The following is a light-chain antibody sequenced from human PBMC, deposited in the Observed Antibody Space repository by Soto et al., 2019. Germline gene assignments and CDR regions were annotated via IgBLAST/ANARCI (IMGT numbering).Light chain of an antibody. CDR2: RNN. CDR3: AAWDDSLSGWV. CDR1: SSNIGSNY. Sequence: QTVVTQPPSASGTPGQRVTISCSGSSSNIGSNYVYWYQQLPGTAPKLLIYRNNQRPSGVPDRFSGSKSGTSASLAISGLLSEDDADYYCAAWDDSLSGWVFGGGTKLTVL. J-gene: IGLJ3*02. V-gene: IGLV1-47*01.